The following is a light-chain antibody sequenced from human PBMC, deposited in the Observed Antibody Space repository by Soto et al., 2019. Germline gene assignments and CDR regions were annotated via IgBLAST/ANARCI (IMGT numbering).Light chain of an antibody. CDR3: QQLNSYPLT. J-gene: IGKJ4*01. CDR1: QGISTF. CDR2: AAS. V-gene: IGKV1-9*01. Sequence: DIQLTQSPSFLSASVGDRVTITCRASQGISTFLAWYQQKPGKAPKLLIYAASILQSGVPSRFRGSGSGTDFTLTISRLQPDDFATYFCQQLNSYPLTFGGGTKVDIK.